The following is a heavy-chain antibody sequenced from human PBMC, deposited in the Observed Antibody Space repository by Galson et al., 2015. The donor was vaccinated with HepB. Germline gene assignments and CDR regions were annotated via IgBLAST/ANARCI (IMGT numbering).Heavy chain of an antibody. D-gene: IGHD3-16*01. CDR2: IIPIFGTA. Sequence: SVKVSCKASGGTFSSYAISWVRQAPGQGLEWMGGIIPIFGTANYAQKFQGRVTITADESTSTAYMELSSLRSEDTAVYYCARSLGRLGGPSSFYYFDYWGQGTLVTVSS. V-gene: IGHV1-69*13. J-gene: IGHJ4*02. CDR1: GGTFSSYA. CDR3: ARSLGRLGGPSSFYYFDY.